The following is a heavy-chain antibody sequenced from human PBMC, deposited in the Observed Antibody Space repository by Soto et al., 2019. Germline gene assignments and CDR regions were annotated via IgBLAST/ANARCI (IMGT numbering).Heavy chain of an antibody. CDR2: INHSGST. J-gene: IGHJ4*02. CDR1: GGSFSGYY. CDR3: ARGPHIGDGYQLFDY. Sequence: SSETLSLTCAVYGGSFSGYYWSWIRQPLGKGLEWIGEINHSGSTNYNPSLKSRVTISVDTSKNQFSLKLSSVTAADTAVYYCARGPHIGDGYQLFDYWGQGTLVTVSS. V-gene: IGHV4-34*01. D-gene: IGHD5-12*01.